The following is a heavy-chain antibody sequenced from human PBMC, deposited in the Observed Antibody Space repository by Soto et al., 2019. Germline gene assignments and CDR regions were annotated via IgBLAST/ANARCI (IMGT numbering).Heavy chain of an antibody. D-gene: IGHD4-17*01. V-gene: IGHV3-23*01. Sequence: GGSLRLSCAASGFTFGNYPMSWVRQAPGKGLEWVSGITASGGGTFYADSVKGRFTISRDTSKNQLYLQMNSLTADDTAIYYCAKTLTTVTTGNYFDYWGQGTLVTVSS. CDR3: AKTLTTVTTGNYFDY. CDR2: ITASGGGT. CDR1: GFTFGNYP. J-gene: IGHJ4*02.